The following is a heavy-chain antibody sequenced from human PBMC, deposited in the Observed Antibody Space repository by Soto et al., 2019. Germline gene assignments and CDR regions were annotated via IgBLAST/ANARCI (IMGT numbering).Heavy chain of an antibody. CDR3: ARVLLLWFGVGGFDY. Sequence: QVQLVQSGAEVKKPGSSVKVSCKASGGTFSSYAISWVRQAPGQGLEWMGGIIPIFGTANYAQKFQGRVTITADESTSTADMELSSLRSEDTAVYYCARVLLLWFGVGGFDYWGQGTLVTVSS. CDR2: IIPIFGTA. D-gene: IGHD3-10*01. J-gene: IGHJ4*02. V-gene: IGHV1-69*12. CDR1: GGTFSSYA.